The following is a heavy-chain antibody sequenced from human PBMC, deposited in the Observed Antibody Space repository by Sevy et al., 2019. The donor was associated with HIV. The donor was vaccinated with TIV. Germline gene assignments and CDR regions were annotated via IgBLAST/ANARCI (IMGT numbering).Heavy chain of an antibody. V-gene: IGHV3-23*01. D-gene: IGHD6-19*01. Sequence: GGSLRLSCAASGFTFSNYAMNWVRQAPGKGLEWVSSITVSGGTTYYADSVEGRFTISRDKSKNTLYLQMHSLRAEDMAEYYCAKVLARGVAVAGSAWGMDVWGQGTTVTVSS. J-gene: IGHJ6*02. CDR3: AKVLARGVAVAGSAWGMDV. CDR1: GFTFSNYA. CDR2: ITVSGGTT.